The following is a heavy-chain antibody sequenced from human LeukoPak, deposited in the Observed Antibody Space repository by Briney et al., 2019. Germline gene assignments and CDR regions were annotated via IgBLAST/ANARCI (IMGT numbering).Heavy chain of an antibody. CDR3: TKSTLGMDV. D-gene: IGHD3-16*01. CDR2: IRSKANNYAT. J-gene: IGHJ6*04. CDR1: GFTFSGSA. Sequence: GGSLKLSCAASGFTFSGSAMHWVRQASGKGLEWVGRIRSKANNYATAYAASVKGRFTISRDDSKNTAYLQMNSLKTEDTAVYYCTKSTLGMDVWGKGTTVTVSS. V-gene: IGHV3-73*01.